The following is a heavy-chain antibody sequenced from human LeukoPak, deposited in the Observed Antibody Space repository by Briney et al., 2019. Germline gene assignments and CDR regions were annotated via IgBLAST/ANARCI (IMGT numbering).Heavy chain of an antibody. CDR3: ASSRGYSYGHPVAFDI. D-gene: IGHD5-18*01. V-gene: IGHV4-34*01. Sequence: SETLSLTCAVYGGSFSGYDWSWIRQPPGKGLEWIGEINHSGSTNYNPSLKSRVTISVDTSKNQFSLKLSSVTAADTAVYYCASSRGYSYGHPVAFDIWGQGTMVTVSS. CDR1: GGSFSGYD. CDR2: INHSGST. J-gene: IGHJ3*02.